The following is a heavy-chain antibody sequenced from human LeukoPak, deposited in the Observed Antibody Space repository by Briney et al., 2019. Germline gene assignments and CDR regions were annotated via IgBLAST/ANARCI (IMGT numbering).Heavy chain of an antibody. V-gene: IGHV1-18*01. Sequence: GASVKVSCKASGYTFTSYGISWVRQAPGQGLEWMGWISAYNGNTNYAQKLQGRVTMTTDTSTSTAYMELRSLRSDDTAVYYCARRYCSGGSCYHPFDYWGQGTLVTVSS. D-gene: IGHD2-15*01. CDR2: ISAYNGNT. CDR3: ARRYCSGGSCYHPFDY. CDR1: GYTFTSYG. J-gene: IGHJ4*02.